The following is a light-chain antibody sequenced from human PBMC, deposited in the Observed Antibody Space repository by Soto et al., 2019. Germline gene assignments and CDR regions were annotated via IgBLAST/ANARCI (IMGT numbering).Light chain of an antibody. CDR3: QQRSNWPLT. J-gene: IGKJ4*01. Sequence: EIVLTQFPATLSLSPGERASLSCRASPSVSSYLAWYQQKRGQAPRLLIYDSSNRATGIPARFSGSGSGTDFSLTISSLEPEDFAVYYCQQRSNWPLTFGGGTKVEIK. V-gene: IGKV3-11*01. CDR2: DSS. CDR1: PSVSSY.